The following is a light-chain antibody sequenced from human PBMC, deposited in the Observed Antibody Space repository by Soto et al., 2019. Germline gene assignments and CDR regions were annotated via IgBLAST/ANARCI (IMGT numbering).Light chain of an antibody. Sequence: EIVLTQSPATLSLSPGDRATLSCRASQTVSSYLVWYQQKPGQAPRLLIYDASNRATGIPARFSGSGSGTDFTLTISSLEPEDFAVYDCQQRYTWPTFGQGTRLEIK. V-gene: IGKV3-11*01. CDR1: QTVSSY. CDR2: DAS. J-gene: IGKJ5*01. CDR3: QQRYTWPT.